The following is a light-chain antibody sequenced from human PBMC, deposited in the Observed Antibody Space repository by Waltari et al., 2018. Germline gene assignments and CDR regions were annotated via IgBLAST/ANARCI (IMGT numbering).Light chain of an antibody. Sequence: DIQMTQSPSTLSASVRDRVPIACRASQYVGTWLAWYQQKPGKAPKLLIYVASSFDSGVPSRFSGSGSGTDFTLTISSLQPDDFATYSCQQYSSFSTFGQGTKV. CDR1: QYVGTW. CDR2: VAS. CDR3: QQYSSFST. J-gene: IGKJ2*01. V-gene: IGKV1-5*03.